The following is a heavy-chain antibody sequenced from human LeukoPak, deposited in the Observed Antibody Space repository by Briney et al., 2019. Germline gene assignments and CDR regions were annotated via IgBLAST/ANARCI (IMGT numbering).Heavy chain of an antibody. V-gene: IGHV3-33*01. CDR3: ARDRGSDDPIDY. CDR2: IWHDGKNK. D-gene: IGHD2-15*01. CDR1: GFTFNSYG. J-gene: IGHJ4*02. Sequence: GGSLRLSCAASGFTFNSYGMHWVRQAPGKGLEWVAVIWHDGKNKYYADSVKGRFTVSRDNSKNTLYLQMNSLRVEDTAVYYCARDRGSDDPIDYWGQGTLVAVSS.